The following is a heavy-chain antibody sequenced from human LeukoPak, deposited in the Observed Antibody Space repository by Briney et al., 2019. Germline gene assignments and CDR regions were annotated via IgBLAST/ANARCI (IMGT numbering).Heavy chain of an antibody. V-gene: IGHV3-23*01. Sequence: GGSLRLSCAASGFTFSRNDMSWVRQAPGKGPEWVSGISRSGGSTYYADSVKGRFTISRDNSKNTLHLQMSSLRAEDTAVYYCAKSGSGWYADYWGQGTLVTVSS. CDR1: GFTFSRND. J-gene: IGHJ4*02. CDR3: AKSGSGWYADY. CDR2: ISRSGGST. D-gene: IGHD6-19*01.